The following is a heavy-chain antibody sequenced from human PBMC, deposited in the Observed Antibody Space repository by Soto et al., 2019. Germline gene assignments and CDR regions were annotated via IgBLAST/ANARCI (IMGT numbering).Heavy chain of an antibody. Sequence: PGGSLRLSCAASGFTFSGSAMHWVRQASGKGLEWVGRIRSKANSYATAYAASVKGRFTISRDDSKNTAYLQMNSLKTEDTAVYSCTTIVVVPAARVGMDVWGQGTTVTVSS. CDR1: GFTFSGSA. D-gene: IGHD2-2*01. J-gene: IGHJ6*02. CDR3: TTIVVVPAARVGMDV. V-gene: IGHV3-73*01. CDR2: IRSKANSYAT.